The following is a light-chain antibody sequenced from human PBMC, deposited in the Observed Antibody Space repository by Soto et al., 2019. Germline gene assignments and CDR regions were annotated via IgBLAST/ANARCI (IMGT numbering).Light chain of an antibody. Sequence: QSVLTQSPSASGTPGQRVTISCSGSSSNIGKNYICWYQQLSGMAPKLLIYRNNQRPSGVPDRFSGSKSGTSASLAISGLRSEDEGDYFCAAWDDILSVLVFGGGTKVTVL. CDR3: AAWDDILSVLV. CDR2: RNN. V-gene: IGLV1-47*01. J-gene: IGLJ3*02. CDR1: SSNIGKNY.